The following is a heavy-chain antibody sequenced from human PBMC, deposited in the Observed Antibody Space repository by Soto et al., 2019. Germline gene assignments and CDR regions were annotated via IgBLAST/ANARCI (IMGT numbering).Heavy chain of an antibody. D-gene: IGHD3-16*01. CDR2: IYYSGST. Sequence: QVQLQESGPGLVKPSETLSLTCTVSGGSISSYYWSWIRQPPGKGLEWIGYIYYSGSTNYNPSLKSRVTISVDTSKNQFSLKLSSVTAADTAVYYWAIRGTTFGRTFDYWGQGTLVTVSS. CDR3: AIRGTTFGRTFDY. CDR1: GGSISSYY. V-gene: IGHV4-59*01. J-gene: IGHJ4*02.